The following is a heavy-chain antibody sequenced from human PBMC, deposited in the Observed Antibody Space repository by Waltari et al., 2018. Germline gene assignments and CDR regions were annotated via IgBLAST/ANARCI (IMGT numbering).Heavy chain of an antibody. D-gene: IGHD2-15*01. Sequence: QVQLVQSGAEVKKPGASVKVSCRVSGYSLTESAVHWVRQAPGQGLEWLGGFEPEYGEAVYAQELQGRVTMTEDTSKDTAYMELSSLTYEDTAVYYCTRDRVGYCSGGTCYSRWFDPWGQGTLVTVSS. V-gene: IGHV1-24*01. J-gene: IGHJ5*02. CDR1: GYSLTESA. CDR3: TRDRVGYCSGGTCYSRWFDP. CDR2: FEPEYGEA.